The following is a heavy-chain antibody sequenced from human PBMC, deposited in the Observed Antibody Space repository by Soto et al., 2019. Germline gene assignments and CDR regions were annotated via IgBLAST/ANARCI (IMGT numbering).Heavy chain of an antibody. V-gene: IGHV1-18*01. Sequence: QIQMVQSGGEVKKPGASVKVSCRSSGYTFISHSITWVRQAPGQGLEWMGRISAYNGNTNYAQKLQGRVTMTTDTSTNTAYMELRSLRSDDTAVYYCARGAFCGGAPGCRDMDVWGQGTTVTV. CDR1: GYTFISHS. CDR2: ISAYNGNT. CDR3: ARGAFCGGAPGCRDMDV. J-gene: IGHJ6*02. D-gene: IGHD2-21*01.